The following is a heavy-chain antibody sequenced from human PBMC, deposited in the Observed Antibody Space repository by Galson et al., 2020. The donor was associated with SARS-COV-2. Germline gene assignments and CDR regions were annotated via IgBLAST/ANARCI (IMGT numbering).Heavy chain of an antibody. Sequence: SETLSLTCAVYGGSFSDYSWTWIRQPPGKGLEWIGEINSGGNTNYSPSLRGRVTVSVDSSKSQFSLNLRSVTAADTALYYCARGRRGVVPSPVLGVGPYYFYYCMDVWGKGTTVTFSS. CDR3: ARGRRGVVPSPVLGVGPYYFYYCMDV. J-gene: IGHJ6*03. CDR2: INSGGNT. V-gene: IGHV4-34*01. D-gene: IGHD3-10*01. CDR1: GGSFSDYS.